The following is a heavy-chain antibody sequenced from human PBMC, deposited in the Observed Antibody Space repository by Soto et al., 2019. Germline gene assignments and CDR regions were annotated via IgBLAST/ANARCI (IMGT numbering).Heavy chain of an antibody. Sequence: QVQLQESGPGLVKPSEILSLTCTVSGASMDGFYWNWIRQPPGKGLEWIGYIYNSGTTNYNPSLKSRVTISIDMSKNQFSLNLTSVTAADTAVYYCARDATLRYWGQGTLVTVSS. CDR3: ARDATLRY. D-gene: IGHD2-15*01. J-gene: IGHJ4*02. V-gene: IGHV4-59*01. CDR2: IYNSGTT. CDR1: GASMDGFY.